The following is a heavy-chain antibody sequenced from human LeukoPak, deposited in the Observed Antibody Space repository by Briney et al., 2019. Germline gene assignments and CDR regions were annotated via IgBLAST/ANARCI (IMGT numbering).Heavy chain of an antibody. CDR1: GFTFSSYS. J-gene: IGHJ6*03. CDR2: ISSSSSYI. Sequence: GGSLRLSCAASGFTFSSYSMNWVRQAPGKGLEWVSSISSSSSYIYYADSVKGRFTISRDNAKNSLYLQMNSLRAEDTAVYYCARDWAPIVVVTVHPGPYMDVWGKGTTVTISS. CDR3: ARDWAPIVVVTVHPGPYMDV. D-gene: IGHD2-21*02. V-gene: IGHV3-21*01.